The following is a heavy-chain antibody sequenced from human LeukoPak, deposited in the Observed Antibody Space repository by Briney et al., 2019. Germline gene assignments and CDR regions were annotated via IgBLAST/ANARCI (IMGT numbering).Heavy chain of an antibody. CDR2: IKQDGSEE. CDR3: ARGSGDYVGYFHH. Sequence: GGSLRLSCAASGFTFSRYWMNWVRQAPGKGLEWVANIKQDGSEEYYVDSVKGRFSISRDNAKNSVYLQMNSLRAEDTAVYYCARGSGDYVGYFHHWGQGTLVTVSS. CDR1: GFTFSRYW. D-gene: IGHD4-17*01. J-gene: IGHJ1*01. V-gene: IGHV3-7*03.